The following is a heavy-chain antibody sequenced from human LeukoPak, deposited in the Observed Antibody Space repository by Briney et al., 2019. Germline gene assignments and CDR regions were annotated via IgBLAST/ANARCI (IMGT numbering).Heavy chain of an antibody. J-gene: IGHJ4*02. D-gene: IGHD2-15*01. CDR3: ARRRGYCSGGSCSNRDYFDY. CDR1: GGSISSYY. Sequence: SETLSLTCTVSGGSISSYYWSWIRQPPGKGLEWIGYIYHSGSTNYNPSLKSRVTISVDTSKNQFSLKLSSVTAADTAVYYCARRRGYCSGGSCSNRDYFDYWGQGTLVTVSS. CDR2: IYHSGST. V-gene: IGHV4-59*08.